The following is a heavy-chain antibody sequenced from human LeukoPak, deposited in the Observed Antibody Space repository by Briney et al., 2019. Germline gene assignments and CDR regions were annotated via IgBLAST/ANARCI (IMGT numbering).Heavy chain of an antibody. Sequence: NPSETLSLTCAVSGGSISSGGYSWSWIRQPPGKGLEWIGYIYHSGSTYYNPTLKSRVTISVDRSKNQFSLKLSSVTAADTAVYYCASTYYYDSSGYYLDYWGQGTLVTVSS. V-gene: IGHV4-30-2*01. CDR1: GGSISSGGYS. CDR2: IYHSGST. D-gene: IGHD3-22*01. CDR3: ASTYYYDSSGYYLDY. J-gene: IGHJ4*02.